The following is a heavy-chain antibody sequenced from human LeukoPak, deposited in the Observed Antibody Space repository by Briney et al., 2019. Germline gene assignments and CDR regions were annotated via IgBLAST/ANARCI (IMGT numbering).Heavy chain of an antibody. D-gene: IGHD5-18*01. CDR1: GGSISSYY. V-gene: IGHV4-59*01. Sequence: SETLSLTCTVPGGSISSYYWSWIRQPPGKGLEWIGYIAHIENANYNPSLERRVSISVDRSKNQFSLRLSSVTAADTAVYCCARADCGYNYGPCYYYMAVWGKGTPVTISS. CDR3: ARADCGYNYGPCYYYMAV. J-gene: IGHJ6*03. CDR2: IAHIENA.